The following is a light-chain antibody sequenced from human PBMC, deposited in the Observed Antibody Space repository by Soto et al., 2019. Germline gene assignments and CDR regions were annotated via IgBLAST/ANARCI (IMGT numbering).Light chain of an antibody. CDR1: QSVSSN. CDR3: QQYNTWPRT. Sequence: EIVMTQSPATLSVSPGERATLSCRASQSVSSNLAWYQQKPGPAPRLIIYGASTRATGVPARFSGSGSGKEFTLTISSLQSEDFAVYYCQQYNTWPRTFGQGTKVEIK. CDR2: GAS. J-gene: IGKJ1*01. V-gene: IGKV3-15*01.